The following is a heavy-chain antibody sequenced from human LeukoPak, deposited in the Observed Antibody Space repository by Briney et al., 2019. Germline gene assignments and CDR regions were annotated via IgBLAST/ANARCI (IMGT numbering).Heavy chain of an antibody. CDR2: INPSGGST. Sequence: ASVKVSCKASGYTFTGYYMHWVRQAPGQGLEWMGIINPSGGSTSYAQKFQGRVTMTRDTSTSTVYMELSSLRSEDTAVYYCAREVPEDGGYFDLWGRGTLVTVSS. CDR3: AREVPEDGGYFDL. CDR1: GYTFTGYY. D-gene: IGHD2-15*01. J-gene: IGHJ2*01. V-gene: IGHV1-46*01.